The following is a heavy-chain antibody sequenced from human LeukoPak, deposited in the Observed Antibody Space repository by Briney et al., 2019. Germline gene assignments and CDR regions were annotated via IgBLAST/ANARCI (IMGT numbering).Heavy chain of an antibody. CDR2: ISGGGERT. CDR3: GKDGGQYSSGPEFDP. D-gene: IGHD6-19*01. CDR1: GIVFSRTA. J-gene: IGHJ5*02. Sequence: GGSLRLPCTASGIVFSRTAMNWARQSPGRGLEWLSAISGGGERTFYADSVKGRFTISRDNSKNMVYLQMNSLRADDTAIYYCGKDGGQYSSGPEFDPRGQGALVTVSS. V-gene: IGHV3-23*01.